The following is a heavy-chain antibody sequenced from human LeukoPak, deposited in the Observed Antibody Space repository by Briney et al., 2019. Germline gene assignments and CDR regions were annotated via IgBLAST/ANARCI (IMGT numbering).Heavy chain of an antibody. V-gene: IGHV4-34*01. CDR3: ASTMYDSSGYLHDY. D-gene: IGHD3-22*01. Sequence: SETLSLTCAVYGGSFSGYYWSWIRQPPGKGLEWIGETNHSGSTNYNPSLKSRVTISVDTSKNQFSLKLSSVTAADTAVYYCASTMYDSSGYLHDYWGQGTLVTVSS. CDR1: GGSFSGYY. J-gene: IGHJ4*02. CDR2: TNHSGST.